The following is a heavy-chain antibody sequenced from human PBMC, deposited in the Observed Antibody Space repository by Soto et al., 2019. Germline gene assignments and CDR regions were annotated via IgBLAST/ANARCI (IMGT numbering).Heavy chain of an antibody. J-gene: IGHJ6*03. D-gene: IGHD5-12*01. V-gene: IGHV3-23*01. CDR1: GFTFSSYA. CDR2: ISGSGGST. CDR3: AKNVVPGPDDSPGRYSGYDFSYYYYYYYMDV. Sequence: GGSLRLSCAASGFTFSSYAMSWVRQAPGKGLEWVSAISGSGGSTYYADSVKGRFTISRDNSKNTLYLQMNSLRAEDTAVYYCAKNVVPGPDDSPGRYSGYDFSYYYYYYYMDVWGKGTTVTVSS.